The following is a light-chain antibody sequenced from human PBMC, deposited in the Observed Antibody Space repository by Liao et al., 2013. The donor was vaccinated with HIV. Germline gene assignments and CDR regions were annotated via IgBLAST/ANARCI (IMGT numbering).Light chain of an antibody. CDR3: QAWDSSTHVV. J-gene: IGLJ2*01. V-gene: IGLV3-21*01. CDR1: NIGSKS. Sequence: SYALTQSPSVSVAPGGTARITCGGNNIGSKSVHWYQQKPGLAPVLVIYYDSDRPSGIPERFSGSNSGNTATLTISGTQAMDEADYYCQAWDSSTHVVFGGGTKLTVL. CDR2: YDS.